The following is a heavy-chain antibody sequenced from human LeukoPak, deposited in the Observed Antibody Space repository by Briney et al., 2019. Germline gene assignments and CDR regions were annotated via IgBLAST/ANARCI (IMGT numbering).Heavy chain of an antibody. J-gene: IGHJ5*02. V-gene: IGHV4-4*07. CDR1: GGSISSYY. CDR3: ARDEYDILTGYYNWFDP. Sequence: SETLSLTCTVSGGSISSYYWSWIRQPAGKGLEWIGRIYTSGSTNYNPSLKSRVTMSVDTSKNQFSLKLSSVTAADTAVYYCARDEYDILTGYYNWFDPWGQGTLVTVSS. CDR2: IYTSGST. D-gene: IGHD3-9*01.